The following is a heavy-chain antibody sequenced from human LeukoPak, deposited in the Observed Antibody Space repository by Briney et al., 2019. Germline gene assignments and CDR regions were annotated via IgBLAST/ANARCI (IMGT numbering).Heavy chain of an antibody. CDR3: ARIKGDYYDSSGYAYYFDY. CDR1: GYTFTSYD. Sequence: GSSVKVSCKASGYTFTSYDINWVRQATGQGLEWMGWMNPNSGNTGYAQKFQGRVTITADESTSTAYMELSSLRSEDTAVYYCARIKGDYYDSSGYAYYFDYWGQGTLVTVSS. V-gene: IGHV1-8*01. D-gene: IGHD3-22*01. CDR2: MNPNSGNT. J-gene: IGHJ4*02.